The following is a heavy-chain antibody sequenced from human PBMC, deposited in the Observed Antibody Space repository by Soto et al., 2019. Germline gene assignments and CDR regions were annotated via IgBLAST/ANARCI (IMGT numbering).Heavy chain of an antibody. CDR3: AQLHARGYYFAS. CDR1: GFALPTRREG. CDR2: VYWNDDK. D-gene: IGHD2-15*01. Sequence: PPPTLTLTCNITGFALPTRREGVGWIRQPPGKALEWLAHVYWNDDKYYSLSLKSRLTIIKDTSKSQVVLTMTNMDPVDTATYYCAQLHARGYYFASWGQGALVPVS. V-gene: IGHV2-5*01. J-gene: IGHJ4*02.